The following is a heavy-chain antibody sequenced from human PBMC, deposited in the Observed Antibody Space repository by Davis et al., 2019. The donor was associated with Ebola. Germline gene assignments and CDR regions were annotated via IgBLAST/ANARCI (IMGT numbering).Heavy chain of an antibody. D-gene: IGHD6-19*01. CDR2: IKQDGSEK. CDR1: GFTISSYW. V-gene: IGHV3-7*01. J-gene: IGHJ4*02. Sequence: GESLKISCAASGFTISSYWMSWVRQAPGKGLEWVANIKQDGSEKYYVDSVKGRFTISRDNAKNSLYLQMNSLRDEDTAVYYCASSIAVAALDYWGQGTLVTVSS. CDR3: ASSIAVAALDY.